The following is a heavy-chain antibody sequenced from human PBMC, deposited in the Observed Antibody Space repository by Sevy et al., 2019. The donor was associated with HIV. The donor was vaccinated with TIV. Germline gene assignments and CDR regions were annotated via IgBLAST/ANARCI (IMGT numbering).Heavy chain of an antibody. CDR1: GFSFSNSA. J-gene: IGHJ6*02. D-gene: IGHD3-3*01. CDR2: ISSGGFST. V-gene: IGHV3-64D*06. CDR3: GKDPDYNFWRGDYGMDV. Sequence: GGSLRLSCSGSGFSFSNSAMNWVRQTPGKGLKYVSAISSGGFSTYYTDSVMGRFTISRDNSTNTLYLQMSSLRVEDTTVYYCGKDPDYNFWRGDYGMDVWGQGTTVTVSS.